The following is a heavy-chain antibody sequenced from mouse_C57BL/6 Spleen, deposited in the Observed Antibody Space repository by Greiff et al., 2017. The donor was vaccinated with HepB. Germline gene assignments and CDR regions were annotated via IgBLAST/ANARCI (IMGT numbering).Heavy chain of an antibody. J-gene: IGHJ3*01. CDR3: ARDETAQATFSFAY. V-gene: IGHV1-53*01. CDR2: INPSNGGT. Sequence: QVQLQQSGTELVKPGASVKLSCKASGYTFTSYWMHWVKQRPGQGLEWIGNINPSNGGTNYNEKFKSKATLTVDKSSSTAYMQLSSLTSEDSAVYYCARDETAQATFSFAYWGQGTLVTVSA. CDR1: GYTFTSYW. D-gene: IGHD3-2*02.